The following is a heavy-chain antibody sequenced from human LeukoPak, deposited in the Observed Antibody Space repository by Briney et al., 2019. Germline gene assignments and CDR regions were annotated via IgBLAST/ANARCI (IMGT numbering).Heavy chain of an antibody. V-gene: IGHV1-3*04. CDR3: ARCGYSDAWSCDH. Sequence: GASVKASCKASGYTFTSYTIHWVRQAPGQRLEWMGWINTGNGNTEYSQKFQGRVTVTTDTSASTAYMELSSLRSEHTAVYYCARCGYSDAWSCDHWGQGTLVTVSS. CDR1: GYTFTSYT. CDR2: INTGNGNT. D-gene: IGHD5-18*01. J-gene: IGHJ5*02.